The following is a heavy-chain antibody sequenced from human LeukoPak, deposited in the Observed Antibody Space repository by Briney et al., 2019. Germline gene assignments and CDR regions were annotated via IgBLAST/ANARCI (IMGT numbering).Heavy chain of an antibody. CDR1: GGTFSSYA. CDR3: ARGNVPGNSSRFDY. V-gene: IGHV1-69*13. J-gene: IGHJ4*02. CDR2: IIPIFGTA. D-gene: IGHD4-23*01. Sequence: SVKVSCKASGGTFSSYAISWVRQAPGQGLEWMGGIIPIFGTANYAQKFQGRVTITADESTSTAYMELSSLRSEDTAVYYCARGNVPGNSSRFDYWGQGTLVTVSS.